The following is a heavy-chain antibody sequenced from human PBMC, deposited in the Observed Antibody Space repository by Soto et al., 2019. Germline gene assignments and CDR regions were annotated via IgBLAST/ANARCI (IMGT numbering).Heavy chain of an antibody. J-gene: IGHJ5*02. CDR2: INAGHSNK. D-gene: IGHD2-2*01. Sequence: GASVNVSCKASGYTFTSYAMHWVRQAPGRRPGWTGWINAGHSNKEYSRRSQGRVNITRDTSLSTAYLELTSLRSEDTAVYYCARGFRGAAAEWFDPWGQGNLVPVSS. V-gene: IGHV1-3*01. CDR3: ARGFRGAAAEWFDP. CDR1: GYTFTSYA.